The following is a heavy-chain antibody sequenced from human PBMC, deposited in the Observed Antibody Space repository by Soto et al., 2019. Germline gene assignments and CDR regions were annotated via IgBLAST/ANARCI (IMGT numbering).Heavy chain of an antibody. D-gene: IGHD1-1*01. CDR1: GFTFNIYW. CDR2: IDNDGSAT. Sequence: GGSLRLACVASGFTFNIYWMHWVRQAPGKGLEWVSRIDNDGSATTYADSVKGRFAISRDNAKNTLFLQMNTLRVDDTAVYYCARDNWNSYWGQGTLVTVSS. CDR3: ARDNWNSY. V-gene: IGHV3-74*01. J-gene: IGHJ4*02.